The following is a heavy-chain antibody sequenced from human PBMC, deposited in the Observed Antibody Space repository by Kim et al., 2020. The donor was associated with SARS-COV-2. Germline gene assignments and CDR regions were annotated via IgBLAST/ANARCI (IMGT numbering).Heavy chain of an antibody. CDR1: GFAVSSAY. CDR2: VYSNGIT. Sequence: GGSLRLSCAATGFAVSSAYMSWVRQAPGKGLEWVSVVYSNGITYYGDSVKGRFTISRDNSRNTLYLQMNNLRAEDTAVYYCATDVMGARSGVRETFATETFDFWGQGTLVIVSS. CDR3: ATDVMGARSGVRETFATETFDF. V-gene: IGHV3-53*01. D-gene: IGHD4-17*01. J-gene: IGHJ4*02.